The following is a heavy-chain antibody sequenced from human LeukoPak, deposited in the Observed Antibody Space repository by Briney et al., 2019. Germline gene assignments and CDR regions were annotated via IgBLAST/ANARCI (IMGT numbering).Heavy chain of an antibody. CDR2: IRQDGNEQ. CDR3: ARAPYSGGWYLMY. V-gene: IGHV3-7*01. D-gene: IGHD6-19*01. Sequence: PGGSLRLSCAASGFTFSSYWMTWVRQAPGKGLEWVASIRQDGNEQYYMDSVKGRFTISRDNAKNSLFLQMNSLRAEDTAVYYCARAPYSGGWYLMYWGQGTLVTVSS. CDR1: GFTFSSYW. J-gene: IGHJ4*02.